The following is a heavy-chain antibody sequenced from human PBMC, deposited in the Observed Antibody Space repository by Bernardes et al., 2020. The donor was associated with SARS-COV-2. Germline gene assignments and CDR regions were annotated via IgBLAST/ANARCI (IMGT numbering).Heavy chain of an antibody. V-gene: IGHV3-30*18. J-gene: IGHJ4*02. Sequence: GGSLRLSCAASGFTFSNFGMHWVRQAPGKGLEWVAGILYDGRNKYYADSVKGRFTISRDNSKNTLYLQMNSLRAEDTAVYYCAKDLSARYYDSSGHYSLFDTWGKGNLVTAS. CDR2: ILYDGRNK. CDR3: AKDLSARYYDSSGHYSLFDT. D-gene: IGHD3-22*01. CDR1: GFTFSNFG.